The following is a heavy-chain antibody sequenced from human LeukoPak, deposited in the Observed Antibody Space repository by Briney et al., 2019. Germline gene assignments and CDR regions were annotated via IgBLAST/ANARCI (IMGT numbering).Heavy chain of an antibody. J-gene: IGHJ4*02. V-gene: IGHV4-38-2*02. CDR1: GYSISSGYY. CDR2: IYHSGGT. D-gene: IGHD2-2*01. Sequence: PSETLSLTCTVSGYSISSGYYWGWIRQPPGKGLEWIGSIYHSGGTYYNPSLKSRVTISVDTSKNQFSLKLSSVTAADTAVYSCARSPVQCSSSSCFDFHFDYWGQGTLVIASS. CDR3: ARSPVQCSSSSCFDFHFDY.